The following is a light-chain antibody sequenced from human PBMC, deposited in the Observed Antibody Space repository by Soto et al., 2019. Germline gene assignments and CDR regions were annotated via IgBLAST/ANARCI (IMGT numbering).Light chain of an antibody. J-gene: IGLJ2*01. Sequence: QSALTQPASVSGSPGQSITISCTGTSSDVGGYNYVSWYQQHPGKAPKLMIYDVSNRSSGVSNRFSGSKSGNTASLTISGLQAEDEADYHCSSYTSSSTLVFGGGTQLTVL. CDR3: SSYTSSSTLV. CDR2: DVS. V-gene: IGLV2-14*01. CDR1: SSDVGGYNY.